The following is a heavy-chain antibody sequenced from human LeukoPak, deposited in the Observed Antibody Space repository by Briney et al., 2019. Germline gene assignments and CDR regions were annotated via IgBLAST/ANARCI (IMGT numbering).Heavy chain of an antibody. V-gene: IGHV1-18*01. CDR3: ARDPSKNDFWSGYSKYYYYYGMDV. Sequence: ASVKVSYKASGYTFTSYGISWVRQAPGQGLEWMGWISAYNGNTNYAQKLQGRVTMTTDTSTSTAYMELRSLRSDDTAVYYCARDPSKNDFWSGYSKYYYYYGMDVWGQGTTVTVSS. D-gene: IGHD3-3*01. CDR2: ISAYNGNT. CDR1: GYTFTSYG. J-gene: IGHJ6*02.